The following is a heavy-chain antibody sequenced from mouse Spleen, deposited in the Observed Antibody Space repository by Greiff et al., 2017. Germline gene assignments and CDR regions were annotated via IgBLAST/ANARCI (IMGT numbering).Heavy chain of an antibody. CDR1: GYTFTSYW. CDR2: IDPSDSYT. J-gene: IGHJ1*01. V-gene: IGHV1-69*01. D-gene: IGHD1-1*02. CDR3: ARGGIVGGYPWYFDV. Sequence: QVQLKQPGAELVMPGASVKLSCKASGYTFTSYWMHWVKQRPGQGLEWIGEIDPSDSYTNYNQKFKGKATLTVDKSSSTAYMQLSSLTSEDSAVYYCARGGIVGGYPWYFDVWGAGTTVTVSS.